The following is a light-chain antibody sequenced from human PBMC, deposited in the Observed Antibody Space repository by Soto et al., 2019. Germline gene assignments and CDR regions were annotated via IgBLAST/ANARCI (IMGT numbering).Light chain of an antibody. J-gene: IGKJ5*01. CDR1: QSVSSSY. CDR2: GAS. V-gene: IGKV3D-20*02. Sequence: PGERATVSCRASQSVSSSYLSWYQQKPGQAPRLVIYGASSRATGIPDRFSGSGSGTDFTLTISRLEPEDFEVYYCQQRSNWPITFGQGTRLETK. CDR3: QQRSNWPIT.